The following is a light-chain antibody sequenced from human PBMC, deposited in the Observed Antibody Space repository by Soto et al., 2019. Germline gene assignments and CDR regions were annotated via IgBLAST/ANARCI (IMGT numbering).Light chain of an antibody. CDR2: GAS. CDR1: ESVGSN. V-gene: IGKV3-15*01. CDR3: QQYYKWPPET. Sequence: EIVLPQSPATLSVSPGERATLSCRASESVGSNLAWYQQKPGQAPRLLIHGASKRATGIPARFSGSGSGKEFTLTISSLQSEDFAVYYCQQYYKWPPETFGQGTKVDIK. J-gene: IGKJ2*01.